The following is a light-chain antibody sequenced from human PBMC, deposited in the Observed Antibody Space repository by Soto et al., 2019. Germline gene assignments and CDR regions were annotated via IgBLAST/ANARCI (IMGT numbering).Light chain of an antibody. CDR1: QSVSSN. Sequence: EIVMTQSPATLSVSPGERATLSCRASQSVSSNLAWYQQKPGQAPRLLIYGASSRATDIPDRFIGSGSGTYFTLTISRLEPEDFAVYYCQQYGSSHLTFGPGTKVDIK. CDR3: QQYGSSHLT. J-gene: IGKJ3*01. CDR2: GAS. V-gene: IGKV3-20*01.